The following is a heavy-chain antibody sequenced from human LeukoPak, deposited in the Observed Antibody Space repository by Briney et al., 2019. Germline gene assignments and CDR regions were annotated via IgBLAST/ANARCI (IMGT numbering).Heavy chain of an antibody. CDR3: ARARKGESQAPNYYYYGMDV. Sequence: GGSLRLSCAASGFTFSSYSMNWVRQAPGKGLEWVAVISYDGSNKYYADSVKGRFTISRDNSKNTLYLQMNSLRAEDTAVYYCARARKGESQAPNYYYYGMDVWGQGTTVTVSS. CDR2: ISYDGSNK. V-gene: IGHV3-30*03. CDR1: GFTFSSYS. J-gene: IGHJ6*02.